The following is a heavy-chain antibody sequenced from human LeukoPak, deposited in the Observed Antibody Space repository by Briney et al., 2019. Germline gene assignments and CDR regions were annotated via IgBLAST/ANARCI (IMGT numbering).Heavy chain of an antibody. CDR2: ISGSGGST. J-gene: IGHJ4*02. D-gene: IGHD2-21*01. V-gene: IGHV3-23*01. CDR1: GFTFSSYG. Sequence: GGSLRLSCAASGFTFSSYGMSWVRQAPGKGLEWGSAISGSGGSTYYADSVKGRFTISRDNSKNTLYLQMNSLRAEDTAVYYCAKARRGRLPCDYWGQGTLVTVSS. CDR3: AKARRGRLPCDY.